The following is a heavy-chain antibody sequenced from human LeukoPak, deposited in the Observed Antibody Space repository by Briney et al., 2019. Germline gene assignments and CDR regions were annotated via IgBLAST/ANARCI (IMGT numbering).Heavy chain of an antibody. CDR3: ARARREAFDI. CDR1: GFTFSSYA. V-gene: IGHV3-64*01. Sequence: PGGSLRLSCAASGFTFSSYAMHWVRQAPGKGLEYVSAISSNGGSTYYANSVKGRFTISRDNSKNTLYLQMGSLRAEDMAVYYCARARREAFDIWGQGTMVTVSS. J-gene: IGHJ3*02. D-gene: IGHD1-26*01. CDR2: ISSNGGST.